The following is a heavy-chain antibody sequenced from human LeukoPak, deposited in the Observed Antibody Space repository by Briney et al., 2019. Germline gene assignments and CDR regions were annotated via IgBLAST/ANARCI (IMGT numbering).Heavy chain of an antibody. CDR2: IYHGGST. CDR1: GGPISTYY. CDR3: ARDGRIAVAGFYYYYGMDV. Sequence: SETLSLTCTVSGGPISTYYWSWIRQPPGKGLEWIGYIYHGGSTNYNPSLKSRVTISVDTSKNQFSLKLSSVTAADTAMYYCARDGRIAVAGFYYYYGMDVWGQGTTVTVSS. J-gene: IGHJ6*02. D-gene: IGHD6-19*01. V-gene: IGHV4-59*01.